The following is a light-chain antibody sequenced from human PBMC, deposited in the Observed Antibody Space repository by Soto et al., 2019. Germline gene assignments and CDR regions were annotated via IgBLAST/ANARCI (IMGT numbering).Light chain of an antibody. CDR2: DAS. Sequence: GVTQSPSTLALSPGERATLSCRASQSVSSYLAWYQQTPGQAPRLLIYDASNRATGIPARFSGSGSGTDFTLTISCLEPEDFAVYYCQQRSNWPFITFGQGARLE. CDR3: QQRSNWPFIT. V-gene: IGKV3-11*01. J-gene: IGKJ5*01. CDR1: QSVSSY.